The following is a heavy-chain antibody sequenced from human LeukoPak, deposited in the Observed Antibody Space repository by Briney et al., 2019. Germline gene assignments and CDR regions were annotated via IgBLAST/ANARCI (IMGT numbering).Heavy chain of an antibody. Sequence: ASVKVSCKASGGTFISYAISWVRQAPGQGLEWMGGIIPIFGTANYAQKFQGRVTITADKSTSTAYMELSSLRSEDTAVYYCASKWGRECSGGSCYHAFDIWGQGTMVTVSS. V-gene: IGHV1-69*06. CDR3: ASKWGRECSGGSCYHAFDI. D-gene: IGHD2-15*01. CDR1: GGTFISYA. J-gene: IGHJ3*02. CDR2: IIPIFGTA.